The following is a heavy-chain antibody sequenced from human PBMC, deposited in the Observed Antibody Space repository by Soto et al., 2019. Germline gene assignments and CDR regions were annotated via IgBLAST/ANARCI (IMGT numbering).Heavy chain of an antibody. CDR2: IFDSGSA. J-gene: IGHJ4*02. CDR3: ARGSGYYRNFDS. V-gene: IGHV4-31*02. D-gene: IGHD3-3*01. CDR1: GGSITSGGYS. Sequence: QVQLQESGPGLVKPSQTLSLTCYVSGGSITSGGYSWTWIRHQPGKALQWIGYIFDSGSAYYNPSLTSRLTRSVDTGKNLFALELSYVTAADTAVYYCARGSGYYRNFDSWGQGTLVSVSS.